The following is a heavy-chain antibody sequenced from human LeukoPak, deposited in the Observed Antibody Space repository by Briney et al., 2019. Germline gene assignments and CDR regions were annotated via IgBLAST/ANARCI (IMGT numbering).Heavy chain of an antibody. Sequence: SQTLSLTCAISGDSVSIDIAARNWIRQSPSRGLEWLGRTYYRSKWYNDYAVSVKSRITINPDTSKNQFSLQLNSVTPEDTAVYYCARDSPRYSYGVYYYYGMDVWGQGTTVTVSS. CDR1: GDSVSIDIAA. D-gene: IGHD5-18*01. CDR3: ARDSPRYSYGVYYYYGMDV. V-gene: IGHV6-1*01. CDR2: TYYRSKWYN. J-gene: IGHJ6*02.